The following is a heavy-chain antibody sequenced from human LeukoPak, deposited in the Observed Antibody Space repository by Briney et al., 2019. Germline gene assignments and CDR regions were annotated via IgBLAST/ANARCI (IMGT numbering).Heavy chain of an antibody. V-gene: IGHV4-34*01. J-gene: IGHJ4*02. CDR2: INHSGST. CDR1: GGSFSGYY. Sequence: SETLSLTCAVYGGSFSGYYWSWIRQPAGKGLQRIGEINHSGSTNYHPSLKSRVTISVETSRNQFSLKLSSVTAADTAVYYCVTGAYSSGWPTLDYWGQGTLVTVSS. D-gene: IGHD6-19*01. CDR3: VTGAYSSGWPTLDY.